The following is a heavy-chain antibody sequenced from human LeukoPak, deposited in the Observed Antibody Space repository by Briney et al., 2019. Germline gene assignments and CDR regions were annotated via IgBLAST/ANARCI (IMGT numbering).Heavy chain of an antibody. Sequence: ASVKVSCKASGGTFSSYAISWVRQAPGQGLEWKGRIIPILGIANYAQKFQGRVTITADKSTSTAYMELSSLRSEDTAVYYCARGKGGDYVIYAFDIWGQGTMVTVSS. J-gene: IGHJ3*02. CDR3: ARGKGGDYVIYAFDI. CDR2: IIPILGIA. V-gene: IGHV1-69*04. D-gene: IGHD4-17*01. CDR1: GGTFSSYA.